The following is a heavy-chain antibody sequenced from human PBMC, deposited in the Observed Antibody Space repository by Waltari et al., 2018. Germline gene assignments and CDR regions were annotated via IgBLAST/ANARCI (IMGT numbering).Heavy chain of an antibody. D-gene: IGHD3-3*01. V-gene: IGHV1-69*12. CDR1: GGTFSSYA. CDR3: ARVETPEGLWSGYYFDY. Sequence: QVQLVQSGAEVKKPGSSVKVSCKASGGTFSSYAISWVRQAPGQGLEWMGGIIPIFGTANYAQKFQGRVTITADESTSTAYMELSSLRSEDTAVYYCARVETPEGLWSGYYFDYWGQGTLVTVSS. J-gene: IGHJ4*02. CDR2: IIPIFGTA.